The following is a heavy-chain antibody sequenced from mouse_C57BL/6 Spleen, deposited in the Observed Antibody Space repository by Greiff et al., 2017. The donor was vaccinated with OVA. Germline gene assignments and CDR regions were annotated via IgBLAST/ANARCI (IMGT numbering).Heavy chain of an antibody. D-gene: IGHD3-2*02. J-gene: IGHJ3*01. CDR3: ARGDSSGYVGAWFAY. V-gene: IGHV1-22*01. Sequence: VQLQQSGPELVKPGASVKMSCKASGYTFTDYNMHWVKQSHGKSLEWIGYINPNNGGTSYNQKFKGKATLTVNKSSSTAYMELRSLTSEDSAVYYCARGDSSGYVGAWFAYWGQGTLVTVSA. CDR1: GYTFTDYN. CDR2: INPNNGGT.